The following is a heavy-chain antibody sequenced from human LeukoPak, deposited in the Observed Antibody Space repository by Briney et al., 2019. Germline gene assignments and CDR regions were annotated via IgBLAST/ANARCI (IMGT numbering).Heavy chain of an antibody. CDR1: GGSISSSSYY. CDR3: ARLSMAVTY. D-gene: IGHD6-19*01. J-gene: IGHJ4*02. V-gene: IGHV4-39*01. CDR2: IYYSGST. Sequence: SETLSLTCTVSGGSISSSSYYWGWIRQPPGKGLEWIGSIYYSGSTYYNPSLKSRVTISVDTSKNQFSLKLSSVTAADTAVYYCARLSMAVTYWGQGTLVTVSS.